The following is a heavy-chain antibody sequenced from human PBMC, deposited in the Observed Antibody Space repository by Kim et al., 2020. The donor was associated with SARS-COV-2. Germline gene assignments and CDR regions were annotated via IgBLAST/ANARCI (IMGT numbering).Heavy chain of an antibody. CDR2: IYYSGST. CDR1: GGSISSYY. CDR3: ARDRGYYDILTGRTLGAFDI. Sequence: SETLSLTCTVSGGSISSYYWSWIRQPPGKGLEWIGYIYYSGSTNYNPSLKSRVTISVDTSKNQFSLKLSSVTAADTAVYYCARDRGYYDILTGRTLGAFDIWGQGTMVTVSS. V-gene: IGHV4-59*01. J-gene: IGHJ3*02. D-gene: IGHD3-9*01.